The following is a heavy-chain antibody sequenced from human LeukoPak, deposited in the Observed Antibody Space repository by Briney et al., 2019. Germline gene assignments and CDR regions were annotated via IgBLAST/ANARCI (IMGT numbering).Heavy chain of an antibody. Sequence: PGGSLRLSCAASGFTFSSYAMSWVRQAPGKGLEWVSTINGGGVNTHYADSVGGRFTISRDNSKNTLFLQMNSLRAEDTAVYYCAKDLREYSSSFELFARYYYYYGMDVWGQGTTVTVSS. CDR1: GFTFSSYA. D-gene: IGHD6-6*01. V-gene: IGHV3-23*01. CDR3: AKDLREYSSSFELFARYYYYYGMDV. CDR2: INGGGVNT. J-gene: IGHJ6*02.